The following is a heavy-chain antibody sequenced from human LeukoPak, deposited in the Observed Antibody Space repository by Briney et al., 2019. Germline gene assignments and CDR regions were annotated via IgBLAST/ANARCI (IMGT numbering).Heavy chain of an antibody. CDR1: GFTFGDYY. CDR2: INSRSSHI. CDR3: AREGGAAGDTPSPNWFEP. D-gene: IGHD6-13*01. J-gene: IGHJ5*02. Sequence: PGGSLRLSCAASGFTFGDYYMTWIRQAPGKGLEWISYINSRSSHIYYADSVKGRFTISRENAKNSLYLQMNSLRAEDTAVYYCAREGGAAGDTPSPNWFEPWGQGTLVTVSS. V-gene: IGHV3-11*01.